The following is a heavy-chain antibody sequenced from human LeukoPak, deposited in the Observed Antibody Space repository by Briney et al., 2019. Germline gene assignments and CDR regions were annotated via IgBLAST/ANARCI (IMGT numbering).Heavy chain of an antibody. J-gene: IGHJ4*02. V-gene: IGHV3-11*01. D-gene: IGHD3-10*01. CDR3: ARDFMVRGVTTLVDY. Sequence: PGGSLRLSCVASGFTFSDYYMSWIRQAPGKGLEWVSYISSSGSTIYYADSVKGRFTISRDNAKNSLYLQMNSLRAEDTAVYYCARDFMVRGVTTLVDYWGQGTLVTVSS. CDR1: GFTFSDYY. CDR2: ISSSGSTI.